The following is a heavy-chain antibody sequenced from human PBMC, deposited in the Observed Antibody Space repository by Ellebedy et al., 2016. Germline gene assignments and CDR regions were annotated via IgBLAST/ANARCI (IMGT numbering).Heavy chain of an antibody. D-gene: IGHD5-12*01. CDR1: GYTFASDD. J-gene: IGHJ6*02. Sequence: ASVKVSXKASGYTFASDDINWVRQATGQGLEWMGWMNPNSGNTGYAQKFQGRVTMTRDTSTNTAYMELSSLRSEDTAVYYCARWDSGFLSGVYYNYGMDVWGQGTTVTVSS. CDR3: ARWDSGFLSGVYYNYGMDV. CDR2: MNPNSGNT. V-gene: IGHV1-8*01.